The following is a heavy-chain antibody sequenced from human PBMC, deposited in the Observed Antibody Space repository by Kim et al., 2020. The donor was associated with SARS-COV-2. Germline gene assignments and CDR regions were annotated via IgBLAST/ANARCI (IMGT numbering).Heavy chain of an antibody. CDR2: IYPGDSDT. Sequence: GESLKISCKGSGYSFTSYWIGWVRQMPGKGLEWMGIIYPGDSDTRYSPSFQGQVTISADKSISTAYLQWSSLKASDTAMYYCARQGVTVNLTIFPTEGAFDIWGQGTMVTVSS. CDR3: ARQGVTVNLTIFPTEGAFDI. D-gene: IGHD3-9*01. V-gene: IGHV5-51*01. CDR1: GYSFTSYW. J-gene: IGHJ3*02.